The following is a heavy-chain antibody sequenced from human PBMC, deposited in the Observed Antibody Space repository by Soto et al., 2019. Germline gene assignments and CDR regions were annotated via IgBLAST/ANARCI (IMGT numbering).Heavy chain of an antibody. CDR2: ISYDGSNK. Sequence: GGSLRLSCAASGFTFSSYAMHWVRQAPGKGLEWVAVISYDGSNKYYADSVKGRFTISRDNSKNTLYLQMNSLRAEDTAVYYCARVLLTTVTTSPYDYWGRGTLVTVSS. J-gene: IGHJ4*02. D-gene: IGHD4-17*01. CDR1: GFTFSSYA. V-gene: IGHV3-30-3*01. CDR3: ARVLLTTVTTSPYDY.